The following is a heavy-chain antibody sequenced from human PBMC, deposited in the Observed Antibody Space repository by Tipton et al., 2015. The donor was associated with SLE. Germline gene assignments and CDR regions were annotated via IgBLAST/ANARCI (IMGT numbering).Heavy chain of an antibody. CDR3: ARDISGHFAY. J-gene: IGHJ4*02. V-gene: IGHV4-59*12. CDR2: IYYSGST. CDR1: GDSISSYY. D-gene: IGHD3-10*01. Sequence: TLSLTCSVSGDSISSYYWSWIRQPPGKGLEWIGYIYYSGSTNYNPSLKSRVTISVDTSKNQFSLKLSSVTAADTAVYYCARDISGHFAYWSQGTLVTVSS.